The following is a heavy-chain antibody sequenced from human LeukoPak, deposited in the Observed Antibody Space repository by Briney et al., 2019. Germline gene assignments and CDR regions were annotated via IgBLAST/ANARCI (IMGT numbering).Heavy chain of an antibody. D-gene: IGHD4-17*01. V-gene: IGHV3-30*02. Sequence: GGSLRLSCAASGFTFSNYGMHWVRQPPGKGLEWVAFVRYDGSKKYYVDSVKGRFTISRENYKNTVYLQMNSLRAEDTAVYYCAKDDYGDKLVPVYAFDIWGHGTMVTVSS. CDR1: GFTFSNYG. J-gene: IGHJ3*02. CDR2: VRYDGSKK. CDR3: AKDDYGDKLVPVYAFDI.